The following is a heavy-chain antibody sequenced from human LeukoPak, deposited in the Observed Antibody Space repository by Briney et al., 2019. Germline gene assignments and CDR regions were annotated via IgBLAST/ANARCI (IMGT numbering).Heavy chain of an antibody. CDR1: VSTFTGYY. V-gene: IGHV1-2*02. J-gene: IGHJ5*02. Sequence: ASVKVSCKASVSTFTGYYMHWVRQAPGQGLEWMGWINPNIGGTNYAQKFQGRVTMTRDTSISTAYMELSSLRPDDTAVYYCAREGPLRLPYFDPWGQGTLVTVSS. CDR3: AREGPLRLPYFDP. CDR2: INPNIGGT. D-gene: IGHD4-17*01.